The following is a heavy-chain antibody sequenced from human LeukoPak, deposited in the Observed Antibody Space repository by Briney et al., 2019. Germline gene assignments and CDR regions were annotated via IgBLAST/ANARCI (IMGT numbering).Heavy chain of an antibody. CDR3: ARLSYPGVATISASGY. J-gene: IGHJ4*02. D-gene: IGHD5-12*01. CDR2: MNPNSGNT. Sequence: ASVKVSCKASGYTFTSYDINWVRQATGQGLEWMGWMNPNSGNTGYAQKFQGRVTITRNTSISAAYMELSSLRSEDTAVYYCARLSYPGVATISASGYWGQGTLVTVSS. V-gene: IGHV1-8*03. CDR1: GYTFTSYD.